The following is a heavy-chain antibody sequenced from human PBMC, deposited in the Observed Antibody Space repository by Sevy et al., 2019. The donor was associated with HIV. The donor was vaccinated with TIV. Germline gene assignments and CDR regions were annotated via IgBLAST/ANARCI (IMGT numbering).Heavy chain of an antibody. Sequence: GGSLRLSCAASGFTFSSYAMHRVRQAPRKGLEWVAVISYDGSNKYYADSVKGRFTISRDNSKNTLYLQMNSLRAEDTAVYYCARGQQWELPRPLGYWGQGTLVTVSS. J-gene: IGHJ4*02. CDR1: GFTFSSYA. CDR2: ISYDGSNK. D-gene: IGHD1-26*01. V-gene: IGHV3-30*04. CDR3: ARGQQWELPRPLGY.